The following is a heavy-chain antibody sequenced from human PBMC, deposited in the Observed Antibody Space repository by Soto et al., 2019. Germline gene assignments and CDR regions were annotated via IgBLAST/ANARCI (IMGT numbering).Heavy chain of an antibody. Sequence: QVQLVQSGAEVKRPGSSVKVSCKASGDTFNFYSINWVRQAPGLGLEWMGRVNPIVRMSNYAQKFQGRVTLTXDXPRSTAYMELSSLRSEDTAIYYCASSYGSGYRAFDYWGQGALVTVSS. CDR3: ASSYGSGYRAFDY. CDR2: VNPIVRMS. J-gene: IGHJ4*02. CDR1: GDTFNFYS. V-gene: IGHV1-69*02. D-gene: IGHD3-10*01.